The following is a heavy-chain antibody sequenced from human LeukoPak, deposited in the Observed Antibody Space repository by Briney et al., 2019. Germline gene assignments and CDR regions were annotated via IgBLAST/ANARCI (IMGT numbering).Heavy chain of an antibody. CDR3: AKDRPNYHESNGHYYRPNGDY. Sequence: GGSLRLSCAASGFTFSIYAMSWVRQAPGKGLEWVSSITSNGAGTFYADSVNDRYTISRDKSKNTMYLQMSRQRAEDTAMYYCAKDRPNYHESNGHYYRPNGDYWGQGTLVTVSS. D-gene: IGHD3-22*01. V-gene: IGHV3-23*01. J-gene: IGHJ4*02. CDR2: ITSNGAGT. CDR1: GFTFSIYA.